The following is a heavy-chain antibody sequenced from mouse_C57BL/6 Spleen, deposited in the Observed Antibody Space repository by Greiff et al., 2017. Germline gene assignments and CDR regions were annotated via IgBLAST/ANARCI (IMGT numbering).Heavy chain of an antibody. V-gene: IGHV3-6*01. CDR3: ARGGLPGNYFDY. D-gene: IGHD2-1*01. CDR2: ISYDGSN. Sequence: DVQLQESGPGLVKPSQSLSLTCSVTGYSITSGYYWNWIRQFPGNKLEWMGYISYDGSNNYNPSLKNRISITRDTSKNQFFLKLNSVTTEDTATYYCARGGLPGNYFDYWGQGTTLTVSS. J-gene: IGHJ2*01. CDR1: GYSITSGYY.